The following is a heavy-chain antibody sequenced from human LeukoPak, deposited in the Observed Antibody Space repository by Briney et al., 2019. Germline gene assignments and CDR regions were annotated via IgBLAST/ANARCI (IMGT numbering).Heavy chain of an antibody. D-gene: IGHD2-2*01. V-gene: IGHV3-23*01. CDR2: IGVSGSST. Sequence: GGSLRLSCAVSGFTISRNAMIWVRQAPGKGLEWVSSIGVSGSSTYYADSVKGRFTISRDNSKNTVYLQMNSLRVEDTAVYYCAKGSPWGYCDSTPCSRAGHWGQGTLVTVFS. CDR3: AKGSPWGYCDSTPCSRAGH. CDR1: GFTISRNA. J-gene: IGHJ4*02.